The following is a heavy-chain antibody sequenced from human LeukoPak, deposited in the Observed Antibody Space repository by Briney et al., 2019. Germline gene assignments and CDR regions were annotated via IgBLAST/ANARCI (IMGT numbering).Heavy chain of an antibody. J-gene: IGHJ5*02. Sequence: GASVKVSCKASGGTFSSYAISWVRQAPGQGLEWMGRIIPMFGTANYAQKFQGRVTITTDESTSTAYMELSSLRSEDTAVYYCARGAYDSSGYYPYNWFDPWGQGTLVTVSS. D-gene: IGHD3-22*01. CDR3: ARGAYDSSGYYPYNWFDP. V-gene: IGHV1-69*05. CDR2: IIPMFGTA. CDR1: GGTFSSYA.